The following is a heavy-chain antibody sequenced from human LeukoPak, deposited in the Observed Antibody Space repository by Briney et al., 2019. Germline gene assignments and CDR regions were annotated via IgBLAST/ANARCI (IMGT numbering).Heavy chain of an antibody. CDR1: GFTFSSYS. Sequence: GGSLRLSCAASGFTFSSYSMKWVRQAPGKGLEWVSSISSSSSYIYYADSVKGRFTISRDNAKNSLYLQMNSLRAEDTAVYYGAREGGSGYSVDYWGQGTLVTVSS. D-gene: IGHD3-22*01. J-gene: IGHJ4*02. CDR2: ISSSSSYI. V-gene: IGHV3-21*01. CDR3: AREGGSGYSVDY.